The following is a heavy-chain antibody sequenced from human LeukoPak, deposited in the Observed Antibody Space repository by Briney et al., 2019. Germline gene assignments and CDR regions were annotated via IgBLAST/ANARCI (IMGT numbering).Heavy chain of an antibody. CDR2: IKYDESEK. Sequence: GGSLRLSCAASGFTFSNFWMGWVRQAPGQGLEWVASIKYDESEKGYVDSVKGRFTVSRDNAKNSLYLQMNTLRAEDTAVYFCVRITTNGHFEYWGQGLLVTVSS. V-gene: IGHV3-7*01. D-gene: IGHD1-1*01. J-gene: IGHJ4*02. CDR3: VRITTNGHFEY. CDR1: GFTFSNFW.